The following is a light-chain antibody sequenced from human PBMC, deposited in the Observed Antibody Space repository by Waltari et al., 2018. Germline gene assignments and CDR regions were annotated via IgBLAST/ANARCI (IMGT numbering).Light chain of an antibody. Sequence: DVVMTQSPLSLPVTLGQPASISCRSSQSLVYSDGNTYLSWFQQRPGQSPRRLFYKVSDRDSGVPDRFSGSGSGTDFTQKISRVEAEDVGVYYCMQGTHWPYTFGQGTKLEIK. V-gene: IGKV2-30*01. J-gene: IGKJ2*01. CDR1: QSLVYSDGNTY. CDR2: KVS. CDR3: MQGTHWPYT.